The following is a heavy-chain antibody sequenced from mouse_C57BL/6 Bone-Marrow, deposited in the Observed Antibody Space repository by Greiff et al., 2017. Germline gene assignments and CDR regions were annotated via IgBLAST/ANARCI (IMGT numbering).Heavy chain of an antibody. CDR3: ARRWLYYGNDYYAMDY. D-gene: IGHD2-1*01. Sequence: QVQLQQPGAELVMPGASVKLSCKASGYTFTSYWMHWVKQRPGQGLEWIGDIDPSDSYTNYNQKFKGKSTLTVDKSSSTAYMQLSSLTSEYSAFYYCARRWLYYGNDYYAMDYWGQGTSVPVSS. V-gene: IGHV1-69*01. CDR2: IDPSDSYT. J-gene: IGHJ4*01. CDR1: GYTFTSYW.